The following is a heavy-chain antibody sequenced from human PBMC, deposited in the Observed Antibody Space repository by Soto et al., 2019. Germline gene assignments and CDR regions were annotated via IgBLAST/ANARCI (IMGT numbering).Heavy chain of an antibody. D-gene: IGHD3-10*01. CDR2: IYWDDDK. V-gene: IGHV2-5*02. Sequence: QITLKESGPPLVKPTQTLTLTCTFSGFSLSTSGVGVGWIRQPPGKALEWLALIYWDDDKRYSPSLKSRLTITKDTSKNQVVLTMTNMDPVDTATYYCAHSIPDDYGSGSYYDYWGQGTLVTVSS. CDR1: GFSLSTSGVG. J-gene: IGHJ4*02. CDR3: AHSIPDDYGSGSYYDY.